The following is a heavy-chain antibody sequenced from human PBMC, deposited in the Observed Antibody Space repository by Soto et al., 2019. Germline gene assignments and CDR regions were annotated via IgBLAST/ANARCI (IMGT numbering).Heavy chain of an antibody. D-gene: IGHD2-2*01. V-gene: IGHV3-21*01. J-gene: IGHJ4*02. CDR1: GFTFSRHS. CDR3: ARDRVYCTTTTCSLDY. CDR2: IGPSSNDI. Sequence: GGSLRLSCATYGFTFSRHSMNWVRQAPGKGLEWVSSIGPSSNDIYYADSLKGRFTISRDNAKNSLYLQMNSLRAEDTAVYYCARDRVYCTTTTCSLDYWGQGTLVTVSS.